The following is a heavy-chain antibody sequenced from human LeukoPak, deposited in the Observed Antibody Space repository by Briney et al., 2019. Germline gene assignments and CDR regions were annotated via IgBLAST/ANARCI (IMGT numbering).Heavy chain of an antibody. CDR2: IYPGDSDT. CDR3: ARITMVRGVITGAFDI. V-gene: IGHV5-51*01. D-gene: IGHD3-10*01. J-gene: IGHJ3*02. CDR1: GYSFTSYW. Sequence: WESLKISCKGSGYSFTSYWIGWVRQMPGKGLEWMGIIYPGDSDTRYSPSFQGQVTISADKSISTAYLQWSSLKASDTAMYYCARITMVRGVITGAFDIWGQGTLVTVSS.